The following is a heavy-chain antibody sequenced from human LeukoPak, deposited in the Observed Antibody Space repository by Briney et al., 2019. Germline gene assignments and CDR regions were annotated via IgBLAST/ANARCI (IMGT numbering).Heavy chain of an antibody. V-gene: IGHV4-61*01. Sequence: SETLSLTCTVSGGSVSSSSYNWSWLPQPPGKGLEWIVYIYYSGTTNYNPALQSRIPLSEDTNQNQCYLRATSATAPSTAVYYCVTMRGYCSGGRCYSDWYFDLWGRGTLVTVSS. J-gene: IGHJ2*01. CDR3: VTMRGYCSGGRCYSDWYFDL. D-gene: IGHD2-15*01. CDR2: IYYSGTT. CDR1: GGSVSSSSYN.